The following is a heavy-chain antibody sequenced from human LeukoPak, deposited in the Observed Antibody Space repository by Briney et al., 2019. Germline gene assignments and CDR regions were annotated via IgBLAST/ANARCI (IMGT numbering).Heavy chain of an antibody. CDR1: GFTFSTYA. D-gene: IGHD6-13*01. Sequence: GGSLRLSCAASGFTFSTYAIHWVRQAPGKGLEWVAIISYDGSYKFYADSVEGRFTISRDNSKNTLYLQMNSLRAEDTAVYYCAKEDGLSSSRYYAFDIWGQGTMVTVSS. V-gene: IGHV3-30-3*01. CDR3: AKEDGLSSSRYYAFDI. CDR2: ISYDGSYK. J-gene: IGHJ3*02.